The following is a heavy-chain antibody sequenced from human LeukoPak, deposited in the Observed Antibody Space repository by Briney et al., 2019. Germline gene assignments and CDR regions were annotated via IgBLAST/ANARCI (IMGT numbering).Heavy chain of an antibody. D-gene: IGHD3-22*01. J-gene: IGHJ4*02. CDR1: GFTFSGSA. Sequence: GGSLRLSCVASGFTFSGSAMHWVRQASGKGLEWVGRIRSKANSYATAYAASVKGGFTISRDDSKNTAYLQMNSLKTEDTAVYYCTKTRGDDSSGYYLFDYWGQGTLVTVSS. CDR3: TKTRGDDSSGYYLFDY. CDR2: IRSKANSYAT. V-gene: IGHV3-73*01.